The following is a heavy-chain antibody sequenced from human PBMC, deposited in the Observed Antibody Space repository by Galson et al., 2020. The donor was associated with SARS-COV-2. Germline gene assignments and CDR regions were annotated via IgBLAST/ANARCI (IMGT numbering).Heavy chain of an antibody. CDR3: ARGWWKYQLLTYYYYGMDV. Sequence: GASVKVSCKASGGTFSSYAISWVRQAPGQGLEWMGGIIPIFGTANYAQKFQGRVTITADESTSTAYMELSSLRSEDTAVYYCARGWWKYQLLTYYYYGMDVWGQGTTVTVSS. V-gene: IGHV1-69*13. CDR1: GGTFSSYA. J-gene: IGHJ6*02. D-gene: IGHD2-2*01. CDR2: IIPIFGTA.